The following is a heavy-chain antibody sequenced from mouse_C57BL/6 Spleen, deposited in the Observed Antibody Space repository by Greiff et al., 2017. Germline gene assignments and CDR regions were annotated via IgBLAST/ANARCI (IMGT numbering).Heavy chain of an antibody. D-gene: IGHD2-4*01. J-gene: IGHJ3*01. V-gene: IGHV1-74*01. CDR2: IHPSDSDT. CDR3: AEGDYDCFAY. CDR1: GYTFTSYW. Sequence: QVQLQQPGAELVKPGASVKVSCKASGYTFTSYWMHWVKQRPGQGLEWIGRIHPSDSDTNYNQKFKGNATLTVDKSSSTAYVQLSSLTSEDSAVYYCAEGDYDCFAYWGQGTLVTVSA.